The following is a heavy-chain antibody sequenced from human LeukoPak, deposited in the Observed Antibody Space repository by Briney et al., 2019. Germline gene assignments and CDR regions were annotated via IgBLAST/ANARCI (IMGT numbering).Heavy chain of an antibody. D-gene: IGHD3-10*01. V-gene: IGHV3-48*01. J-gene: IGHJ4*02. Sequence: TGGSLRLSCAASGFTFSSYSMNWVRQAPGKGLECVSYISSSSSTIYYADSVKGRFTISRDNAKNSLYLQMNSLRAEDTAVYYCARDPPYDYYGSGSYPENDYWGQGTLVTVSS. CDR2: ISSSSSTI. CDR1: GFTFSSYS. CDR3: ARDPPYDYYGSGSYPENDY.